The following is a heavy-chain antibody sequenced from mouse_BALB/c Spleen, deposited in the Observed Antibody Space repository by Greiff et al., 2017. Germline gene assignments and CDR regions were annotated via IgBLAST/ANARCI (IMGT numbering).Heavy chain of an antibody. CDR1: GYSFTSYW. CDR3: TGSYDPFAY. V-gene: IGHV1-5*01. J-gene: IGHJ3*01. D-gene: IGHD2-3*01. Sequence: DVQLQESGTVLARPGASVKMSCKASGYSFTSYWMHWVKQRPGQGLEWIGAIYPGNSDTSYNQKFKGKAKLTAVTSASTAYMELSSLTNEDSAVYYCTGSYDPFAYWGQGTLVTVSA. CDR2: IYPGNSDT.